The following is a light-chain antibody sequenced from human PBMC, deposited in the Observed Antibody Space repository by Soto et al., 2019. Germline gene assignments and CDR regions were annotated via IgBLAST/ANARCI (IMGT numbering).Light chain of an antibody. Sequence: DIVMTQTPLSLSATPGQPASISCKSSQSLLHSDGKAYLFWYLQKPGQPPQLLIYRVFNRFSGVQDRYNGSGSGTDFTLKISRVEAEDVGVYYFMQSIQFPIPFGQGTRLDI. J-gene: IGKJ5*01. CDR3: MQSIQFPIP. CDR2: RVF. CDR1: QSLLHSDGKAY. V-gene: IGKV2D-29*01.